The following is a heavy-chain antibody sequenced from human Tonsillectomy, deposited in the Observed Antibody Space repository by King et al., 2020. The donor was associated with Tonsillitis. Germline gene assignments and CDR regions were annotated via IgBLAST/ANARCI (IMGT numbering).Heavy chain of an antibody. CDR3: ARDDVNIAARPFDY. D-gene: IGHD6-6*01. Sequence: VQLVESGGGLVKPGGSLRLSCAASGVTFSIYSMNWVRQAPGKGLEWVSSISGSSSYIYYADSVKGRFTISRDNAKNSLYLQMNSLRAEDTAVYYCARDDVNIAARPFDYWGQGTLVTVSS. CDR1: GVTFSIYS. J-gene: IGHJ4*02. V-gene: IGHV3-21*01. CDR2: ISGSSSYI.